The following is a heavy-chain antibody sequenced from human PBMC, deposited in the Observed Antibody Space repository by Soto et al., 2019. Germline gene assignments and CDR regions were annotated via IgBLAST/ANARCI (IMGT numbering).Heavy chain of an antibody. Sequence: ASVKVSCKASGYTFTGYHMHWVRQAPGQGLEWMGWINPNSGGTNYAQKFQGWVTMTRDTSISTAYMELSRLRSDDTAVYYCARDRAIVVVPGAMPYYYYGMGVWGQGTTVTVSS. J-gene: IGHJ6*02. CDR3: ARDRAIVVVPGAMPYYYYGMGV. CDR1: GYTFTGYH. V-gene: IGHV1-2*04. CDR2: INPNSGGT. D-gene: IGHD2-2*01.